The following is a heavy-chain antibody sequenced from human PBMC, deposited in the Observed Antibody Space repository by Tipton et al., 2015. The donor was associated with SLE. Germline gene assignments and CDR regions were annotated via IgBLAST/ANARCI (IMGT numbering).Heavy chain of an antibody. D-gene: IGHD2-2*01. Sequence: TLSLTCAVYGGSFSGYFWSWIRQLPDKGLEWIGEINHSGTTNCNPSLKSRVTISVDTSKNQFSLKLTSVSAADTAIYYCARMGLCTTTTCNEGAFDVWGQGSMVTVSS. CDR1: GGSFSGYF. J-gene: IGHJ3*01. CDR3: ARMGLCTTTTCNEGAFDV. V-gene: IGHV4-34*01. CDR2: INHSGTT.